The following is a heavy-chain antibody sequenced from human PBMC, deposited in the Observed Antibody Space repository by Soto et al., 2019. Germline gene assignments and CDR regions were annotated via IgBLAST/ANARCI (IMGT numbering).Heavy chain of an antibody. J-gene: IGHJ6*03. V-gene: IGHV1-2*04. CDR3: ARESGGATATVDYYYFYMDV. Sequence: QVQLVQSGAAVRKPGASVTVSCRSSGDSFNDYYIHWVRQAPGQGREWMGWINPNRGVTKYAQKFQGWVSMTRDTYIRTVYMQLSRLRSDDTAVYYCARESGGATATVDYYYFYMDVWGTGTTVTVSS. CDR1: GDSFNDYY. CDR2: INPNRGVT. D-gene: IGHD5-12*01.